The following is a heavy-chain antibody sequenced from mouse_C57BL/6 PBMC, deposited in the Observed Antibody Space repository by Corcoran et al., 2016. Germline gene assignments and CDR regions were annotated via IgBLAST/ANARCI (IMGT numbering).Heavy chain of an antibody. Sequence: QVTLKESGPGILQSSQTLSLTCSFSGFSLSTSGMGVSWIRQPSGKGLEWLAHIYWDDDKRYNPSLKSRLTISKDTSRNQVFLKITSVDTADTATYYCARGTTPYYYAMDYWGQGTSVTVSS. V-gene: IGHV8-12*01. J-gene: IGHJ4*01. CDR1: GFSLSTSGMG. CDR3: ARGTTPYYYAMDY. CDR2: IYWDDDK. D-gene: IGHD1-1*01.